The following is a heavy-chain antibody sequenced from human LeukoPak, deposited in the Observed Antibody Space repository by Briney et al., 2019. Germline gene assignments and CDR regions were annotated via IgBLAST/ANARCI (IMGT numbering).Heavy chain of an antibody. V-gene: IGHV3-11*04. CDR2: ISSSGSTI. D-gene: IGHD3-16*01. CDR3: ARLSLGHWVAY. J-gene: IGHJ4*02. Sequence: RGSLRLSCAASGFTFSDYYMGWIRQAPGKGLEWVSYISSSGSTIYYADSVKGRFTISRDNAKNSLYLQMNSLRAEDTAVYYCARLSLGHWVAYWGQGTLVTVSS. CDR1: GFTFSDYY.